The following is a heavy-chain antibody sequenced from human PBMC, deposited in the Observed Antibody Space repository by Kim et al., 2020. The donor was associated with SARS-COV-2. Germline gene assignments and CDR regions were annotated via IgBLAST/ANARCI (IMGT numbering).Heavy chain of an antibody. D-gene: IGHD3-3*01. CDR2: VNWNSDVI. CDR1: GFTFENHA. J-gene: IGHJ3*01. Sequence: GGSLRLSCSGSGFTFENHAMHWIRQSPGKGLEWVSGVNWNSDVIKYADSVKGQFTISRDNAKRSLYLQMNSLRPEDTALYYCAKDIFTKGSVLWSVFDVWGQGTVVTVSS. V-gene: IGHV3-9*01. CDR3: AKDIFTKGSVLWSVFDV.